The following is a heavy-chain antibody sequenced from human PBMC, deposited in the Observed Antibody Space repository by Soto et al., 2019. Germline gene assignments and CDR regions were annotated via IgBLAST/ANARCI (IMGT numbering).Heavy chain of an antibody. J-gene: IGHJ4*02. CDR3: ARENYYDSSGYYFRSRILDY. CDR1: GGSISSYY. D-gene: IGHD3-22*01. Sequence: SETLSLTCTVSGGSISSYYWSWIRQPPGKGLEWIGYIYYSGSTNYNPSLKSRVTISVDTSKNQFSLKLSSVTAADTAVYYCARENYYDSSGYYFRSRILDYWGQGTLVTVSS. CDR2: IYYSGST. V-gene: IGHV4-59*12.